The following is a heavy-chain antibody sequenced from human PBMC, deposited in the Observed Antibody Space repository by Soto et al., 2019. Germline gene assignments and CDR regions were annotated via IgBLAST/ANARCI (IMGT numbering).Heavy chain of an antibody. Sequence: QVQLVQSGAEVKKPGSSVKVSCKASGGTFSSYAISWVRQAPGQGLEWMGGIIPILGTANYAQKFQGRVTNTAEKRKRIAHRKLRSLGYEDTAVFHCEGKGGVGATIGIRPYYGMDVWGQGTTVTVAS. V-gene: IGHV1-69*06. D-gene: IGHD1-26*01. CDR3: EGKGGVGATIGIRPYYGMDV. J-gene: IGHJ6*02. CDR1: GGTFSSYA. CDR2: IIPILGTA.